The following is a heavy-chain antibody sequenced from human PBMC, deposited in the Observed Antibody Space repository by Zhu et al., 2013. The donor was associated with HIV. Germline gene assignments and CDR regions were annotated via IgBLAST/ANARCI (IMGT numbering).Heavy chain of an antibody. J-gene: IGHJ4*02. CDR2: INPNTGGT. V-gene: IGHV1-2*04. Sequence: QVQLVQSGAEVKKPGASVKVSCKASGYTFTAYYMHWVRRAPGQGLEWMGWINPNTGGTNYAQKFQGWVTMTRDTSISTAYMELSRLRSDDTAVYYCARWSGEKSIDYWGQGNPGSPSPQ. D-gene: IGHD3-3*01. CDR3: ARWSGEKSIDY. CDR1: GYTFTAYY.